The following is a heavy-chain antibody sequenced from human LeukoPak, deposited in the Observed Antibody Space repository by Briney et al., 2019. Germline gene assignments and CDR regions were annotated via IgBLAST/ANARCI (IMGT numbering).Heavy chain of an antibody. CDR2: IYHSGST. CDR3: ARATMPLNWLDP. D-gene: IGHD2-2*01. J-gene: IGHJ5*02. CDR1: GGSISSGGYY. V-gene: IGHV4-30-2*01. Sequence: SETLSLTCTVSGGSISSGGYYWSWIRQPPGKGLEWIGYIYHSGSTYYNPSLKSRVTISVDRSKNQFSLKLSSVTAADTAVYYCARATMPLNWLDPWGQGTLVTVSS.